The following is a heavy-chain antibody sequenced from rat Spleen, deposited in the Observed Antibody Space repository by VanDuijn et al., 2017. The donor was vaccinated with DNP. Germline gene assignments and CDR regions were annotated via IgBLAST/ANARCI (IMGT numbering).Heavy chain of an antibody. J-gene: IGHJ2*01. Sequence: EVQLVETGGGLVQPGRSLKVSCVASGFTFRSYWMYWIRQAPGKGLEWVASINTDGDNTYYLDSVKGRFTISRDNAKSTLYLQMDSLRSEDTATYYCARHGYGSYYAMDAWGQGVMVSVSS. CDR1: GFTFRSYW. CDR2: INTDGDNT. CDR3: ARHGYGSYYAMDA. V-gene: IGHV5-58*01. D-gene: IGHD1-3*01.